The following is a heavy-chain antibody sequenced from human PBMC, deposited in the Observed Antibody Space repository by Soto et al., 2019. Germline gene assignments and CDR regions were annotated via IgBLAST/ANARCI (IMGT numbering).Heavy chain of an antibody. J-gene: IGHJ4*02. CDR2: ISSCSYI. D-gene: IGHD4-17*01. CDR3: TTTVTTGY. Sequence: GGSLRLSCAASGFTFSSYSMNWVRQAPGKGLEWVSSISSCSYIYYADSGKGRFTISGDNAKNSLYLQMNSLRAEDTAVYYCTTTVTTGYWGQGTLVTVSS. V-gene: IGHV3-21*01. CDR1: GFTFSSYS.